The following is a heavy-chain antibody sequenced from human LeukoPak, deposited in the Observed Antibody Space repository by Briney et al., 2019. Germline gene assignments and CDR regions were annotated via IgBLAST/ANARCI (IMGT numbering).Heavy chain of an antibody. J-gene: IGHJ3*02. V-gene: IGHV3-74*01. CDR2: SNTYEGVT. D-gene: IGHD3-10*01. CDR1: GFSVRHYW. Sequence: GGSLRLSCAVSGFSVRHYWIHWVRQAPGKGLVWVSRSNTYEGVTFYADSVKGRFTISSDAAKNTVYLQMSSLRVEDTAVYYCARVGGFGSGEHFSLDIWGQGTMVTVSS. CDR3: ARVGGFGSGEHFSLDI.